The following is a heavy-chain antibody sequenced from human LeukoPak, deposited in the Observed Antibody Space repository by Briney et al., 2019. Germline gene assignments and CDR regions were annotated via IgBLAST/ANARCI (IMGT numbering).Heavy chain of an antibody. D-gene: IGHD4-17*01. CDR3: GKVRAKNEYGYYYYDMDV. CDR1: GFTFSSYA. CDR2: ISGAACST. Sequence: PGWSLRLSCAASGFTFSSYAMSWVRQAPGKGLEWVSAISGAACSTYYADSVKGRFTISRDNSKNTLYLQMNSLRADDTAVYYCGKVRAKNEYGYYYYDMDVWGQGTTVTVSS. J-gene: IGHJ6*02. V-gene: IGHV3-23*01.